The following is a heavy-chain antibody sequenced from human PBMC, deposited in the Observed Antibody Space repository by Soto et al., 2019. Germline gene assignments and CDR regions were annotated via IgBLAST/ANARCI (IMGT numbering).Heavy chain of an antibody. CDR2: ISYDGSNK. CDR3: AKERDYYYYGMDV. Sequence: QVQLVESGGGVVQPGRSLRLSCAASGFTFSSYGMHWVRQAPGKGLEWVAVISYDGSNKYYADSVKGRFTISRDNSKNTLYLQMNSLRAEDTAVYYCAKERDYYYYGMDVWGQGTTVTVSS. V-gene: IGHV3-30*18. J-gene: IGHJ6*02. CDR1: GFTFSSYG.